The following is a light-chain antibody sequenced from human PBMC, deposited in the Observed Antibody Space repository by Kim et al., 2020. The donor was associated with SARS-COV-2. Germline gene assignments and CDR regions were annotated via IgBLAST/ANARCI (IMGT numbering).Light chain of an antibody. CDR2: GEN. J-gene: IGLJ3*02. Sequence: SSELTQDPAVSVALGQTVRITCQGDSLSRYSATWYQQKPGQAPVLVNYGENIRPSGIPNRFSGSKSGNTASLTITGAQSEDEADYYCNSRDSSGNHWVFGGGTQLTVL. CDR3: NSRDSSGNHWV. V-gene: IGLV3-19*01. CDR1: SLSRYS.